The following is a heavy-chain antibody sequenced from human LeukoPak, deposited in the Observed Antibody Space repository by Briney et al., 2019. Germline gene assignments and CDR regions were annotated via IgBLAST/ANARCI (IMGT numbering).Heavy chain of an antibody. V-gene: IGHV3-23*01. CDR3: AKDQSGYDS. J-gene: IGHJ4*02. CDR2: ISGSGSST. CDR1: GFTFSSYA. D-gene: IGHD5-12*01. Sequence: GESLRLSCAASGFTFSSYAMSWVRQAPGKGLEWVSAISGSGSSTYYADSVKGRFTISRDKNTLYLQMNSLRAEDTAVYYCAKDQSGYDSWGQGTLVTVSS.